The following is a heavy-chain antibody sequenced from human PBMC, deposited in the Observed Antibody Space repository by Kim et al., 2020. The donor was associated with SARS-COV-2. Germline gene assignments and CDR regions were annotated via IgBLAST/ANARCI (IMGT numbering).Heavy chain of an antibody. Sequence: GGSLRLSCAASGFTFSSYAMHWVRQAPGKGLEYVSAISSNGGSTYYANSVKGRFTISRDNSKNTLYLQMGSLRAEDMAVYYCARWGPLTTPSAFDIWGQGTMITVSS. CDR2: ISSNGGST. D-gene: IGHD4-4*01. V-gene: IGHV3-64*01. J-gene: IGHJ3*02. CDR3: ARWGPLTTPSAFDI. CDR1: GFTFSSYA.